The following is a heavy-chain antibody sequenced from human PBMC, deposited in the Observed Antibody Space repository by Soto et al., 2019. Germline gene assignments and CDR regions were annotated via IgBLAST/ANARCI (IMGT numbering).Heavy chain of an antibody. CDR3: ERECWSGPFDY. J-gene: IGHJ4*02. CDR1: GFTFSSYG. D-gene: IGHD3-3*01. CDR2: IWSDGSNK. V-gene: IGHV3-33*01. Sequence: GGSLRLSCAASGFTFSSYGMHWVRQAPGKGLEWVAVIWSDGSNKYYADSVKGRFTISRDNSKNTLYLQMNSLRAEDTAVYYCERECWSGPFDYWGQGTLVTVSX.